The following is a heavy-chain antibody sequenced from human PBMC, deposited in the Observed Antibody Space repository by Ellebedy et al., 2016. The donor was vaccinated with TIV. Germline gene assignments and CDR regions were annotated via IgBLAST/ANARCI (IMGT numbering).Heavy chain of an antibody. J-gene: IGHJ6*02. CDR1: GYTFTGYY. V-gene: IGHV1-2*02. Sequence: AASVKVSCKASGYTFTGYYMHWVRQAPGQGLEWMGWINPNSGGTNYAQKFQGRVTMTRDTSISTAYMELSRLRSDDTAVYYCARFADCGGDCYPLGMDVWGQGTTVTVSS. D-gene: IGHD2-21*02. CDR2: INPNSGGT. CDR3: ARFADCGGDCYPLGMDV.